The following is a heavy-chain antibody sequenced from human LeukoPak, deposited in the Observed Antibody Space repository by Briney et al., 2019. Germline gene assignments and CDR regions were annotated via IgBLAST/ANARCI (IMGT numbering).Heavy chain of an antibody. J-gene: IGHJ4*02. CDR1: GGSISSYY. CDR3: STVVTPYYFDY. D-gene: IGHD4-23*01. V-gene: IGHV4-59*01. Sequence: SETLSLTCTVSGGSISSYYWSWIRQPPGKGLEWIGYIYYSGSTNYNPSLKSRVTISVDTSKNQFSLKLSSVTAADTAVYYCSTVVTPYYFDYWGQGTLVTVSS. CDR2: IYYSGST.